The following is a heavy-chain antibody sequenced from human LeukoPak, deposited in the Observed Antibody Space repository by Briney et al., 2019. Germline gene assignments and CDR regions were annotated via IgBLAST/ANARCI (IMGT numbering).Heavy chain of an antibody. CDR2: ISYDGSNK. V-gene: IGHV3-30-3*01. CDR3: ARDRGSGRGLDS. Sequence: GGSLRLSCAASGFTFSSYAMHWVRQAPGKGLEWVAVISYDGSNKYYADSVKGRFTVSRDNSKNTLYLQMNSLRAEDTAVYYCARDRGSGRGLDSWGQGTLVTVSS. J-gene: IGHJ4*02. D-gene: IGHD3-10*01. CDR1: GFTFSSYA.